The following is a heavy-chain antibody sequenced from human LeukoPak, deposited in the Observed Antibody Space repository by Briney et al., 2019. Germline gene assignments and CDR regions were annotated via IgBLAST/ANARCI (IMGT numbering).Heavy chain of an antibody. CDR1: GFTVSDTY. J-gene: IGHJ3*02. D-gene: IGHD1-26*01. CDR3: ARGVRAGRAFEI. Sequence: GGSLRLSCAASGFTVSDTYMTWVRQAPGKGLEWVSVIYSGGDTYYVDSVKGRFTISRDNAKNTLYVQMNSLTGEDTAVYYCARGVRAGRAFEIWGQGTMVTVSS. CDR2: IYSGGDT. V-gene: IGHV3-53*01.